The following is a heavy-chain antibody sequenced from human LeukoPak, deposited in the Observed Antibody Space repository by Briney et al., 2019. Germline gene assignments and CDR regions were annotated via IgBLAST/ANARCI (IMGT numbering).Heavy chain of an antibody. CDR3: AKVFPNPPRTPRGVYDY. D-gene: IGHD2-8*02. CDR1: GFTFSSYA. J-gene: IGHJ4*02. Sequence: GGSLRLSCAASGFTFSSYAMHWVRQAPGKGLEWVAVISYDGSNKYYADSVKGRFTISRDNSKNTLYLQMNSLRAEDTAVYYCAKVFPNPPRTPRGVYDYWGQGTLVTVSS. V-gene: IGHV3-30-3*02. CDR2: ISYDGSNK.